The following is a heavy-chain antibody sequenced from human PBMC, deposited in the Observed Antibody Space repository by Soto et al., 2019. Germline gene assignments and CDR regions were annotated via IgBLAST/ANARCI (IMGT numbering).Heavy chain of an antibody. J-gene: IGHJ6*02. CDR2: IYYTGSGSP. V-gene: IGHV4-59*01. Sequence: QVQLQESGPGLVKPSETLSLTCTVSGGSISSYYWSWIRQPPGKGLEWIGYIYYTGSGSPNYNPSLKSRVTISVDTSMNQFSLKLRSVTAADTAVYYCARVRYELGVRYYFYGMDVWGQGTTVTVSS. D-gene: IGHD3-16*01. CDR3: ARVRYELGVRYYFYGMDV. CDR1: GGSISSYY.